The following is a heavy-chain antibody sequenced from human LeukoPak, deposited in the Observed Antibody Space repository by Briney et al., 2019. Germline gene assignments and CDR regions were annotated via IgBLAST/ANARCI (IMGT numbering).Heavy chain of an antibody. CDR3: ARGGSYLSAFDI. Sequence: PGGSLRLSCAASGFTFNNYIMNWVRQAPGKGLEWVSIIYSGGSTFYADSVKGRFTISRDNSKNTLYLQMNSLRAEDTAVYYCARGGSYLSAFDIWGQGTMVTVSS. CDR1: GFTFNNYI. D-gene: IGHD1-26*01. J-gene: IGHJ3*02. V-gene: IGHV3-53*01. CDR2: IYSGGST.